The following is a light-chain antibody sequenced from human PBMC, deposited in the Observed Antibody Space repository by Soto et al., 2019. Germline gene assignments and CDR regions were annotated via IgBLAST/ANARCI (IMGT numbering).Light chain of an antibody. CDR3: ASWDDNLNGGV. Sequence: QSVLTQPPSASGTPGQRVTISCSGTSSNIGTYTVNWYQQLPGTAPKLLIYTDYQRPSGVPDRFSGSKSGTSASLAINWLHSEDEADYYCASWDDNLNGGVFGGGTKLTVL. V-gene: IGLV1-44*01. CDR1: SSNIGTYT. CDR2: TDY. J-gene: IGLJ3*02.